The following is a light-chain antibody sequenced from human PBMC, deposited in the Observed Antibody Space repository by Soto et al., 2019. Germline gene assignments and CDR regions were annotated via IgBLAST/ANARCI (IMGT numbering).Light chain of an antibody. Sequence: EIVLTQSPATLSLSPGERATLSCRASQGVNTHLAWYQQKPGQAPRLLIYDASNRATGIPARFSGSGPGTDFTLTISSLEPEDFAVYYCQHEFTFGPGNKVDVK. CDR2: DAS. CDR1: QGVNTH. V-gene: IGKV3D-11*01. CDR3: QHEFT. J-gene: IGKJ3*01.